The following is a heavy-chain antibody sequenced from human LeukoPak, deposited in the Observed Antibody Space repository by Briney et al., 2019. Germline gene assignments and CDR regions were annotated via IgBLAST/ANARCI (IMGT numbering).Heavy chain of an antibody. D-gene: IGHD3-22*01. Sequence: SETLSLTCTVSGGFISGSHYYWAWIRQPPGKGLEWIGMINYSGNRYYNPSLWSRATISVDTSTNQFSLNLNSVTAADTAVYYCARGYDYWGQGTLVAVSS. CDR3: ARGYDY. V-gene: IGHV4-39*01. CDR2: INYSGNR. CDR1: GGFISGSHYY. J-gene: IGHJ4*02.